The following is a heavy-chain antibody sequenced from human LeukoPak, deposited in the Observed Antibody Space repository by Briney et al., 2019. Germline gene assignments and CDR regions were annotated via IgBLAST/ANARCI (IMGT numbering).Heavy chain of an antibody. J-gene: IGHJ4*02. CDR2: INPNSGDT. Sequence: ASVKVSCKASGYTFTGYYMHWVRQAPGQGLEWMGWINPNSGDTNYAQKFQGRVTVTRDTHISTAYMYPSRLRSSGTAVYICARVGSSGWYVHPTLDYWGQGTLVTVSS. CDR3: ARVGSSGWYVHPTLDY. CDR1: GYTFTGYY. D-gene: IGHD6-19*01. V-gene: IGHV1-2*02.